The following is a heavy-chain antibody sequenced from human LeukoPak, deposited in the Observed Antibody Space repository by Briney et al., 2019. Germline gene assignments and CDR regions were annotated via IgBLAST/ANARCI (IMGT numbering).Heavy chain of an antibody. J-gene: IGHJ4*02. D-gene: IGHD3-22*01. CDR1: GFPFSSYW. CDR2: IRHDGSET. Sequence: GGSLRLSCAASGFPFSSYWVSWVRQAPGKGLEWVANIRHDGSETYYVDSLRGRFTISRDNAKNLVYLQMGSLRAEDTAIYYCARDETYDYESNGYLDFWGQGTVVTVSS. CDR3: ARDETYDYESNGYLDF. V-gene: IGHV3-7*01.